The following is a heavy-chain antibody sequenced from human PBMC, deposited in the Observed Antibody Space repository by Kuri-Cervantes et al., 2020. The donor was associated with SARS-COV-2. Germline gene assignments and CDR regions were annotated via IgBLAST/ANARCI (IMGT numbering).Heavy chain of an antibody. CDR1: GYTFTSYG. CDR2: ISAYNGNT. CDR3: TRELVVPAAIYPDAFDI. J-gene: IGHJ3*02. Sequence: ASVKVSCKASGYTFTSYGISWVRQAPGQGLEWMGWISAYNGNTNYAQKLQGRVTMTKDTSTSTAYMELRSLRSDDTAVYYCTRELVVPAAIYPDAFDIWGQGTMVSVSS. V-gene: IGHV1-18*01. D-gene: IGHD2-2*02.